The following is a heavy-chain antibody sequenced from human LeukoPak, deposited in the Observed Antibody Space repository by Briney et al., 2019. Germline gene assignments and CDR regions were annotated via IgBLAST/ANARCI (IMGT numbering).Heavy chain of an antibody. V-gene: IGHV1-2*02. D-gene: IGHD3-9*01. J-gene: IGHJ4*02. Sequence: ASVKVSCKASGYTFTDDYVHWVRQAPGQGLEWMGWINPNSGVTNYAQKLQGRVTMTRDMSISTASMALSRLRSDDTAVYYCARSPDILTGENFDYWGQGTLVTVSS. CDR3: ARSPDILTGENFDY. CDR2: INPNSGVT. CDR1: GYTFTDDY.